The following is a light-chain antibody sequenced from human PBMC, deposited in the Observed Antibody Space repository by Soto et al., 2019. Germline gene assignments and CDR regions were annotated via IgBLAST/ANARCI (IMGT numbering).Light chain of an antibody. CDR2: EVS. V-gene: IGLV2-14*01. J-gene: IGLJ1*01. CDR3: SSYTSSSTYV. Sequence: QSVLTQPASVSGSPGQSITISCTGTSSDVGGYNYVSWYQQHPGKAPKLMIYEVSNRPSGVSNRFSGSKSGNTASLTISGLQAEDEADYYYSSYTSSSTYVFGTGTKVTAL. CDR1: SSDVGGYNY.